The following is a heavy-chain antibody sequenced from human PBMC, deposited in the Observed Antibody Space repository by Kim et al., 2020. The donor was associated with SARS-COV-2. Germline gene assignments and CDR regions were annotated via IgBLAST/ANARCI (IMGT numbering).Heavy chain of an antibody. CDR3: ARTYSSSWYWFDP. V-gene: IGHV4-59*08. CDR1: GGSISYYY. Sequence: SETLSLTCTVSGGSISYYYWSWIRQPPGKGLEWIGYIYYSGSTSYNPSLKSRVTISVDTSKNQFSLKLSSVTAADTAVYYCARTYSSSWYWFDPWGQGTLVTVSS. CDR2: IYYSGST. J-gene: IGHJ5*02. D-gene: IGHD6-13*01.